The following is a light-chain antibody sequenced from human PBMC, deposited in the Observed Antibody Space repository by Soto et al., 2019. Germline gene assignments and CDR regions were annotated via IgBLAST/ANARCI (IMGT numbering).Light chain of an antibody. V-gene: IGLV2-14*01. CDR1: NSDVGAYNY. J-gene: IGLJ1*01. CDR2: EVF. Sequence: QSALTQPASASGSPGQSITIPCTGTNSDVGAYNYVSWYQHHPGKAPKLMIYEVFIRPSGVSSRFSGSKSGSTASLTISGLLAEDEADYYCSSYTTTNTLYVFGTGTKVTVL. CDR3: SSYTTTNTLYV.